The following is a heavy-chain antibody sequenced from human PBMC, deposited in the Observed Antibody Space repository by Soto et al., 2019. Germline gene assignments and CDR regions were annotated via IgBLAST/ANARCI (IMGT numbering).Heavy chain of an antibody. V-gene: IGHV1-3*01. CDR2: INAGNGNT. J-gene: IGHJ4*02. D-gene: IGHD3-9*01. Sequence: ASVKVSCKASGYTFTSYAMHWVRQAPGQRLEWMGWINAGNGNTKYSQKFQGRVTITRDTSASTAYMELSSLRSEDTAVYYCARDYNSYDILTGYYRYWGQGTLVTVS. CDR3: ARDYNSYDILTGYYRY. CDR1: GYTFTSYA.